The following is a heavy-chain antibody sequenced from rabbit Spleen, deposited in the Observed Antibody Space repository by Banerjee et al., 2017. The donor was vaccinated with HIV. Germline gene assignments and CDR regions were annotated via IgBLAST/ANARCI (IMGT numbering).Heavy chain of an antibody. CDR3: VRGASSSGYYSL. J-gene: IGHJ4*01. V-gene: IGHV1S47*01. CDR1: GFDFSTYG. D-gene: IGHD1-1*01. Sequence: QEQLVESGGGLVQPGGSLKLSCKASGFDFSTYGVSWVRQAPGKGLEWIGYIDPVFGITYYANWVNGRFTISSQNAQNTLYLQLNSLTAADTATYFCVRGASSSGYYSLWGPGTLVTVS. CDR2: IDPVFGIT.